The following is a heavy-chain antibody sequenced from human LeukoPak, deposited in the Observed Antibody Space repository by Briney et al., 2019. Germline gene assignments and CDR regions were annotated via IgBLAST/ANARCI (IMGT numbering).Heavy chain of an antibody. V-gene: IGHV3-23*01. J-gene: IGHJ4*02. CDR3: AKDQGYGLWNYHFDN. CDR1: GFTFNSYA. CDR2: ISGSGGST. Sequence: GGSLRLSCAASGFTFNSYAMSWVRQAPGKGLEWVSLISGSGGSTYNADSVKGRFTISRDNSKNTLYLQMNSLRAEDTAVYYCAKDQGYGLWNYHFDNWGQGTLVTVSS. D-gene: IGHD1-7*01.